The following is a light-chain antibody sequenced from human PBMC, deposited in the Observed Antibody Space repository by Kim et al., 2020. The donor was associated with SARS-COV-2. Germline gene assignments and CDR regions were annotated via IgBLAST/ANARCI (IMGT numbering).Light chain of an antibody. V-gene: IGKV1-16*02. CDR2: GAS. J-gene: IGKJ4*01. CDR3: QHYAAYPLT. CDR1: QDINKY. Sequence: ASIGDRVSITCRANQDINKYLVWFQKKPGKAPKSLIYGASNLQDGVPSKFSGSGSGTDFTLTISSLQPEDVATYYCQHYAAYPLTFGGGTKVEIK.